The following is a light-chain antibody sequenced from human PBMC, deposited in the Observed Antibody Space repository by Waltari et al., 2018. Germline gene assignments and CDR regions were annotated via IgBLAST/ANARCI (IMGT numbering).Light chain of an antibody. V-gene: IGLV2-14*03. Sequence: QSALTQPASVSGSPGQSIAISCTGTSSDVGGYNYVSWYQQHPGKAPKLIIYDVTNRPSGISDRFFGSKSGNTASLAISGLQAGDEADYHCASYTTTGTYVFGTGTKVTVL. CDR1: SSDVGGYNY. J-gene: IGLJ1*01. CDR2: DVT. CDR3: ASYTTTGTYV.